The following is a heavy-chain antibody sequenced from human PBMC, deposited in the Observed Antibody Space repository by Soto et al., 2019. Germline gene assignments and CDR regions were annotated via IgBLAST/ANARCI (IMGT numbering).Heavy chain of an antibody. CDR2: MNPNSGNT. V-gene: IGHV1-8*01. CDR3: ARGSIAARRGRQWARTRGSYYYYYMDV. CDR1: GYTFTSYD. J-gene: IGHJ6*03. Sequence: ASVKVSCKASGYTFTSYDINWVRQATGQGLEWMGWMNPNSGNTGYAQKFQGRVTMTRNTSISTAYMELSSLRSEDTAVYYCARGSIAARRGRQWARTRGSYYYYYMDVWGKGTTVTVSS. D-gene: IGHD6-6*01.